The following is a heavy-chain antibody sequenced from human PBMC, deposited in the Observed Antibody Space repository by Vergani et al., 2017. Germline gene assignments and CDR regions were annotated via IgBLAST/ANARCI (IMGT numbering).Heavy chain of an antibody. CDR3: AKDPPIGEYFQH. V-gene: IGHV3-7*01. Sequence: EVQLVESGGGLVQPGGSLRLSCAASGFTFSSYWMSWVRQAPGKGLEWVANIKQDGSEKYYVDSVKGRFTISRDNAKNSLYLHMNSLRAEDTAVYYCAKDPPIGEYFQHWGQGTLVTVSS. D-gene: IGHD3-16*02. CDR2: IKQDGSEK. CDR1: GFTFSSYW. J-gene: IGHJ1*01.